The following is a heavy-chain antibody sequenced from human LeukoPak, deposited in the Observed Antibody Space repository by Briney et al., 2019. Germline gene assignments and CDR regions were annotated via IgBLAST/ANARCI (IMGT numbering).Heavy chain of an antibody. D-gene: IGHD6-19*01. J-gene: IGHJ4*02. CDR1: GFTFSNAW. V-gene: IGHV3-15*01. CDR3: TTSLYRSGWYGFDY. Sequence: GGSLRLSCAASGFTFSNAWMSWVRQAPGKGLEWDGRIKSKTDGGTTDYAAPVKGRFTISRDDSKNTLYLQMNSLKTEDTAVYYCTTSLYRSGWYGFDYWGQGTLVTVSS. CDR2: IKSKTDGGTT.